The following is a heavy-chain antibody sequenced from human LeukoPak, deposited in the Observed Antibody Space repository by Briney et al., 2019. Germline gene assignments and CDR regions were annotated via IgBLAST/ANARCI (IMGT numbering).Heavy chain of an antibody. CDR1: GGSFSGYY. CDR3: ARGPRGSGSYYKRPFDY. Sequence: SETLSLTCAVYGGSFSGYYWSWIRLPPGKGLEWIGEINHSGCTNYNPSLKSRVTISVDTSKNQFSLKLSSATAADTAVYYCARGPRGSGSYYKRPFDYWGQGTLVTVSS. V-gene: IGHV4-34*01. J-gene: IGHJ4*02. CDR2: INHSGCT. D-gene: IGHD3-10*01.